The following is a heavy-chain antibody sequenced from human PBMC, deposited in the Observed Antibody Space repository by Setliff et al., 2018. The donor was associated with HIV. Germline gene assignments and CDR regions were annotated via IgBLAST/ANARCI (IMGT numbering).Heavy chain of an antibody. V-gene: IGHV3-73*01. CDR2: IGSKANSYAT. CDR3: TSGVEQWLIRGY. CDR1: GFTFSGST. Sequence: PGGSLRLSCAASGFTFSGSTMYWVCQASGKGLEWVGRIGSKANSYATVYAASVRGRFTISRDDSENTAYLQMNSLKTEDTAVYYCTSGVEQWLIRGYWGQGTLVTVSS. D-gene: IGHD6-19*01. J-gene: IGHJ4*02.